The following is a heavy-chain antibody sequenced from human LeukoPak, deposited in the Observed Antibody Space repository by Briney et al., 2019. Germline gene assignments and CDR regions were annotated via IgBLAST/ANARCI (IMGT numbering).Heavy chain of an antibody. V-gene: IGHV4-30-2*01. D-gene: IGHD2-2*01. CDR1: GGSISSGGYS. Sequence: SETLSLTCAVSGGSISSGGYSWGWIRQPPGKGLEWIGYIYHSGSTYYNPSLKSRVTISVDRSKNQFSLKLSSVTAADTAVYYCARGTPPGNWGQGTLVTVSS. CDR2: IYHSGST. J-gene: IGHJ4*02. CDR3: ARGTPPGN.